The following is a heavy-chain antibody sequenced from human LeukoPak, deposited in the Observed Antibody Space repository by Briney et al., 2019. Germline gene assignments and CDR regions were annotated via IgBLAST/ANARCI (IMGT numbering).Heavy chain of an antibody. Sequence: SETLSLTCAVYGGSFSGYCWSWIRQPPGKGLEWIGEINHSGSTNYNPSLKSRVTISVDTSKNQFSLKLSSVTAADTAVYYCARKWTPQIIVPNWFDPWGQGTLVTVSS. D-gene: IGHD1-26*01. J-gene: IGHJ5*02. CDR1: GGSFSGYC. CDR3: ARKWTPQIIVPNWFDP. V-gene: IGHV4-34*01. CDR2: INHSGST.